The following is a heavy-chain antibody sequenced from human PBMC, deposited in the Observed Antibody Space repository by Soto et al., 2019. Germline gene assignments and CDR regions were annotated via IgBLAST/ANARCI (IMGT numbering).Heavy chain of an antibody. D-gene: IGHD3-9*01. V-gene: IGHV3-30*18. CDR3: AKDPYYDILTGYYRVPYYFDY. CDR2: ISYDGSNK. CDR1: GFTFSSYG. Sequence: GGSLRLSCAASGFTFSSYGMHWVRQAPGKGLEWVAVISYDGSNKYYADSVKGRFTISRDNSKNTLYLQMNSLRAEDTAVYYCAKDPYYDILTGYYRVPYYFDYWGQGTLVTVSS. J-gene: IGHJ4*02.